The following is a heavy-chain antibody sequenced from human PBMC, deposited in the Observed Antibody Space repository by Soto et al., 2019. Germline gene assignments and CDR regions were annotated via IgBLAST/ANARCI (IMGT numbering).Heavy chain of an antibody. CDR2: ISGSSSRV. CDR3: ASAGDSVFLVRENGIWNY. CDR1: GFTFSAYF. V-gene: IGHV3-21*01. D-gene: IGHD3-10*01. J-gene: IGHJ4*02. Sequence: GGSLRLSCAASGFTFSAYFMNWVRQAPGKGLEWLSSISGSSSRVDYADSVKGRFTISRDNANNLLYLQMNSLRAEDTAVYYCASAGDSVFLVRENGIWNYWGQGALVTVSS.